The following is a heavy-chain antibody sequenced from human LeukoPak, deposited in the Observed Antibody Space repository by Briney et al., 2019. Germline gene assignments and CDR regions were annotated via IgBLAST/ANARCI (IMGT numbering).Heavy chain of an antibody. CDR1: GGSISSSGYY. CDR2: IYYSGST. D-gene: IGHD3-16*01. Sequence: SETLSLTCTVSGGSISSSGYYWGWIRQPPGKGLEWIGSIYYSGSTFYNTSLKSRVTISVDTSKNQFSLKLSSVTAADTAVNYCARVRGYVKDYWGQGTLVTVSS. CDR3: ARVRGYVKDY. V-gene: IGHV4-39*01. J-gene: IGHJ4*02.